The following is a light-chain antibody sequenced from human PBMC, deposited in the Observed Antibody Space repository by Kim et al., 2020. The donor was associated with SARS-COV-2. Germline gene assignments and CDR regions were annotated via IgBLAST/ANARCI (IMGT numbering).Light chain of an antibody. CDR2: GDT. CDR1: KLGYKY. V-gene: IGLV3-1*01. CDR3: KAWDSNTAV. Sequence: SPGQTASITCSGDKLGYKYASWYQQKPGQSPVLVIYGDTQRPSGIPERFSGSNSGNTATLTISGTQAMDEADYYCKAWDSNTAVFGGGTQLTVL. J-gene: IGLJ2*01.